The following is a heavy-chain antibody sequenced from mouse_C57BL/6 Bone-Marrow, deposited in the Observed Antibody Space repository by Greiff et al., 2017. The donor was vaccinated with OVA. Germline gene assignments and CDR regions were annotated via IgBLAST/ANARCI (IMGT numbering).Heavy chain of an antibody. CDR2: ISSGGSYT. D-gene: IGHD1-1*01. J-gene: IGHJ3*01. Sequence: EVQLVESGGDLVKPGGSLKLSCAASGFTFSSYGMSWVRQTPDKRLEWVATISSGGSYTYYPDSVKGRFTISRDNAKNTLYLQMSSLKSEDTAMYYCARQGYYYGSSWCAYWGQGTLVTVSA. CDR3: ARQGYYYGSSWCAY. CDR1: GFTFSSYG. V-gene: IGHV5-6*01.